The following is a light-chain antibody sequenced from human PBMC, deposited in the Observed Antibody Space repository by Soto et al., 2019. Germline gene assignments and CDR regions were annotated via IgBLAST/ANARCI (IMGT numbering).Light chain of an antibody. CDR3: QQRGSWPRT. Sequence: EIVLTQSPATLSLSPGERATLSCRASQRVSSYLAWYQQKPGQAPRVLIFDASNRATGIPARFSGSGSGTDFTLTISSLEPEDFAVYYCQQRGSWPRTFGQGTKLEI. CDR2: DAS. V-gene: IGKV3-11*01. CDR1: QRVSSY. J-gene: IGKJ2*02.